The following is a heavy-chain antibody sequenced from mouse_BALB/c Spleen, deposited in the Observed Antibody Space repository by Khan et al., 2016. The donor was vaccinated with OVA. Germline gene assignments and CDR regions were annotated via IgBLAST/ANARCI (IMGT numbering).Heavy chain of an antibody. D-gene: IGHD3-2*02. V-gene: IGHV1-76*01. CDR3: AREEALYYFDY. Sequence: VELVESGAELVRPGASVKLSCKTSGYIFTSYWIHWVKQRSGQGLEWIARIYPGTDNTYYNENLKDKAKLTADQSSRTAYMQLSSLKSEDSAVYFCAREEALYYFDYWGQGTTLTVSS. CDR1: GYIFTSYW. J-gene: IGHJ2*01. CDR2: IYPGTDNT.